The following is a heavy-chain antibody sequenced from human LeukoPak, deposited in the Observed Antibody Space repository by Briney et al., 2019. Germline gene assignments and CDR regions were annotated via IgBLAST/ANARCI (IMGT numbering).Heavy chain of an antibody. CDR1: GYSFTSYW. J-gene: IGHJ4*02. V-gene: IGHV5-51*01. CDR3: ARHSVVYSLITMIGD. D-gene: IGHD3-22*01. CDR2: IYPGDSDT. Sequence: GESLKISCKGSGYSFTSYWIGWVRQMPGKGLEWMGIIYPGDSDTRYSPSFQGQVTISADKSISTAYLQWSSLKASDTAMYYCARHSVVYSLITMIGDWGQGTLVTVSS.